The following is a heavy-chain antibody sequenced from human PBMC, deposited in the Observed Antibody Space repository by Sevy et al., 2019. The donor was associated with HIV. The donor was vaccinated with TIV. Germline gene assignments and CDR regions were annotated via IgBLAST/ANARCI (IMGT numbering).Heavy chain of an antibody. D-gene: IGHD3-10*01. CDR2: ISAYNGNT. CDR3: ARRDLRGVIGYFQH. Sequence: ASVKVSCKASGYTFTSYGISWVRQAPGQGLEWMGWISAYNGNTNYAKKLQGRVTMTTDTSTSTAYMELRSLRSDDTAVYYCARRDLRGVIGYFQHWGQGTLVTVSS. CDR1: GYTFTSYG. V-gene: IGHV1-18*01. J-gene: IGHJ1*01.